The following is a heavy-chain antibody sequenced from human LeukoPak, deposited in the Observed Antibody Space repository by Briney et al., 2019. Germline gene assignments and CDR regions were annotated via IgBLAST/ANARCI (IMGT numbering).Heavy chain of an antibody. V-gene: IGHV3-30*18. CDR3: AKRIAAAGTPRYYYYYGMDV. D-gene: IGHD6-13*01. CDR2: ISYDGSNK. Sequence: GRSLRLSRAASGFTFSSYGMHWVRQAPGKGLEWVAVISYDGSNKYYADSVKGRFTISRDNSKNTLYLQMNSLRAEDTAVYYCAKRIAAAGTPRYYYYYGMDVWGQGTTVTVSS. J-gene: IGHJ6*02. CDR1: GFTFSSYG.